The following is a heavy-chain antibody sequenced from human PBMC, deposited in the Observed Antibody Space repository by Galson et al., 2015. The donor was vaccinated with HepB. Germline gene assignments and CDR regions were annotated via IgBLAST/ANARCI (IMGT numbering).Heavy chain of an antibody. D-gene: IGHD3-22*01. CDR3: ARDRMGTMIVVVPGAFDI. CDR1: GFTFSSYW. J-gene: IGHJ3*02. V-gene: IGHV3-7*01. Sequence: SLRLSCAASGFTFSSYWMSWVRQAPGKGLEWVANIKQDGSEKYYVDSVKGRFTISRDNAKNSLYLQMNSLRAEDTAVYYCARDRMGTMIVVVPGAFDIWGQGTMVTVSS. CDR2: IKQDGSEK.